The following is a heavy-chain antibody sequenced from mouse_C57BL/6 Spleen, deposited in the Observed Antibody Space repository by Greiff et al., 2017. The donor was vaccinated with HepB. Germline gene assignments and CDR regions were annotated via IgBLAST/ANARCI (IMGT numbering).Heavy chain of an antibody. CDR3: ARGNYSPPYAMDY. Sequence: QVQLRQSGPELVKPGASVKISCKASGYAFSSSWMNWVKQRPGKGLEWIGRIYPGDGDTNYNGKFKGKATLTADKSSSTAYMQLSSLTSEDSAVYFCARGNYSPPYAMDYWGQGTSVTVSS. D-gene: IGHD2-12*01. J-gene: IGHJ4*01. V-gene: IGHV1-82*01. CDR1: GYAFSSSW. CDR2: IYPGDGDT.